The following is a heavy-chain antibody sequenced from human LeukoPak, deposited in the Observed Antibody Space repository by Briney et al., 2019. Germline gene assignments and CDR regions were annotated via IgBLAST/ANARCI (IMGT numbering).Heavy chain of an antibody. CDR2: ISSSSSTI. CDR3: ARYFDS. CDR1: GFTFSSSS. Sequence: GGPLRLSCGVSGFTFSSSSMNWVRQATGKGLDWVSYISSSSSTIYYADSVKGRFTISRDNAKNSLHLKMNSLRDEDTAVYYCARYFDSWGQGTLVTVSS. J-gene: IGHJ4*02. V-gene: IGHV3-48*02.